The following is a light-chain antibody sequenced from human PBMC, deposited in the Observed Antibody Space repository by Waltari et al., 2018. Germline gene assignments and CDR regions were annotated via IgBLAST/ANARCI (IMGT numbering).Light chain of an antibody. Sequence: QSALTQPASVSGSPGQSITLTCTGTSRDVRSYNYVSWYQQYPGKAPKLLIYAVTQRPSGVSDRCSGSKSGNTASLTISGLQAEDEADYYCCSYAGDSLYVFGTGTTVTV. V-gene: IGLV2-23*02. CDR1: SRDVRSYNY. J-gene: IGLJ1*01. CDR3: CSYAGDSLYV. CDR2: AVT.